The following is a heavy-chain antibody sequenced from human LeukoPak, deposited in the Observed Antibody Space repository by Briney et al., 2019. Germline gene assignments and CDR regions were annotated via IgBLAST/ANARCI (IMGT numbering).Heavy chain of an antibody. CDR2: ISSSGST. CDR3: TRGPYSYDSSGAFDI. J-gene: IGHJ3*02. CDR1: GDSISSGDYY. Sequence: PSETLSLTCTVSGDSISSGDYYWSCPRQPAGKGLEWIGRISSSGSTNYNPSLKSRVTISVDTSKNQFSLKLSSVTAADTAVYFCTRGPYSYDSSGAFDIWGQGTMVTVSS. V-gene: IGHV4-61*02. D-gene: IGHD3-22*01.